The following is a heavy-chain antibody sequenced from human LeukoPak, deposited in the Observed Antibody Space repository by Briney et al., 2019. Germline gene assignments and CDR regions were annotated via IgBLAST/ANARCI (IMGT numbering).Heavy chain of an antibody. Sequence: GGSLRLSCAGSGFIFSSYALSWVRQAPGKGLEWVSSISSSSSYIYYADSVKGRLTISRDNAKNSLYLQMNSLRAEDTAVYYCARDPTPRYCSGGSCYTHYGMDVWGQGTTVTASS. V-gene: IGHV3-21*01. J-gene: IGHJ6*02. CDR3: ARDPTPRYCSGGSCYTHYGMDV. CDR1: GFIFSSYA. CDR2: ISSSSSYI. D-gene: IGHD2-15*01.